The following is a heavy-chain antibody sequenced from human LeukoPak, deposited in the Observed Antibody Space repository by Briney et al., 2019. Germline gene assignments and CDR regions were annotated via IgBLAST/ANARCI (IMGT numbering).Heavy chain of an antibody. D-gene: IGHD6-13*01. CDR3: ARESKEQPRYFDY. Sequence: PSETLSLTCTVSGGSISSYYWSWIRQPPGKGLEWIGYIYYSGRTNYNPSLKSRVTISVDTSKNQFSLKLSSVTAADTAVYYCARESKEQPRYFDYWGQGTLVTVSS. CDR1: GGSISSYY. J-gene: IGHJ4*02. CDR2: IYYSGRT. V-gene: IGHV4-59*01.